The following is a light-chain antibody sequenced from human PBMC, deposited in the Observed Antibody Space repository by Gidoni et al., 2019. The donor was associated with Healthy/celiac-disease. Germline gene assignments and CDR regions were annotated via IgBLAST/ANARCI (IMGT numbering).Light chain of an antibody. J-gene: IGKJ1*01. CDR2: DPS. CDR3: EQRSNWWT. V-gene: IGKV3-11*01. CDR1: QCVSSY. Sequence: EIVLTPTPATLSLSAGERATLSCRASQCVSSYLAWYQQKPGQAPRLLIYDPSNRATGIPARFSRSRSGIDFALAISSLVPEDFAVYYCEQRSNWWTFGQGTKVEIK.